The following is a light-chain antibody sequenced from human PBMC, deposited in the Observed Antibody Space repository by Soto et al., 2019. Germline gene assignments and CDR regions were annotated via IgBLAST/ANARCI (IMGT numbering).Light chain of an antibody. Sequence: DIQMTQSPSTLSGSVGDRVTITCRASQTISSWLAWYQQKPGKAPNLLIYKASTLKSGVPSRFSGSGSGTEFTLTISSLKPDDFATYYCQHYNSYSEAFGQGTKVELK. CDR1: QTISSW. CDR2: KAS. CDR3: QHYNSYSEA. V-gene: IGKV1-5*03. J-gene: IGKJ1*01.